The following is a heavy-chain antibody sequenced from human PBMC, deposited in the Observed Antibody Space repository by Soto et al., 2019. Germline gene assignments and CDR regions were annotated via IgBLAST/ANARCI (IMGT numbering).Heavy chain of an antibody. CDR1: GFICSSYD. V-gene: IGHV3-23*01. Sequence: GSLRLSCAVSGFICSSYDMSWVRQAPGKGLAWVSTILVAGSQHYEDSVQGRFTISRDTSKNTVFLYMNSLTAGDTAVYYCAKATATGGGAFEIYGQGTMVTVSS. J-gene: IGHJ3*02. D-gene: IGHD2-8*02. CDR3: AKATATGGGAFEI. CDR2: ILVAGSQ.